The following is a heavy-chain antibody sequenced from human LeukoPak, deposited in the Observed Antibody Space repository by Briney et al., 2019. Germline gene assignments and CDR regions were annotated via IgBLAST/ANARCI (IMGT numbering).Heavy chain of an antibody. CDR3: ARGSDYYGSGSS. V-gene: IGHV4-34*01. D-gene: IGHD3-10*01. Sequence: PSETLSLTCAVSGGSFSGYYWSWIRQPPGKGLEWIGEINHSGSTNYNPSLKSRVTISVDTSKNQFSLKLSSVTAADTAVYYCARGSDYYGSGSSWGQGTLVTVSS. CDR2: INHSGST. CDR1: GGSFSGYY. J-gene: IGHJ4*02.